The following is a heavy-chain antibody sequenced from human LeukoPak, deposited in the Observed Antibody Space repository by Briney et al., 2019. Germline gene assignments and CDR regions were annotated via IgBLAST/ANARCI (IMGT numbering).Heavy chain of an antibody. CDR2: INAGNGNT. J-gene: IGHJ4*02. V-gene: IGHV1-3*01. D-gene: IGHD5-18*01. CDR1: GYTFTSYA. CDR3: ASDRGGGIQLWPDY. Sequence: ASVKLSCTASGYTFTSYAMHWVRQAPGQRLEWVGWINAGNGNTKYSQKFQGRVTITRDTSASTAYMELNSLRSEDTAVYYCASDRGGGIQLWPDYWGQGTLVTVSS.